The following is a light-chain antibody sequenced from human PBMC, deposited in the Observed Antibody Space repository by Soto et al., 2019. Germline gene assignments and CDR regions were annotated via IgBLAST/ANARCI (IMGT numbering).Light chain of an antibody. J-gene: IGKJ5*01. Sequence: DIQLTQSPSFLSASVGDRVTITCRASRGISNLLAWYQQKPGKAPNLLIHTASTLQSGVPSRFSGSGSRTEFTLTISRLQPEDFATYYCQHRHSYPITFGQGTRLEIK. V-gene: IGKV1-9*01. CDR2: TAS. CDR3: QHRHSYPIT. CDR1: RGISNL.